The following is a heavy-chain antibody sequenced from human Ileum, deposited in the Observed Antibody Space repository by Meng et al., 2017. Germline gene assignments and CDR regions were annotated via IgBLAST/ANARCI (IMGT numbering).Heavy chain of an antibody. Sequence: GGSLRLSFAASGFTFSSYEMNWVRQAPGKGLEWVSYISSSGSTIYYADSVKGRFTISRDNAKNSLYLQMNSLRAEDTAVYYCARSLDPIDVAFDIWGQGTMVTVSS. CDR1: GFTFSSYE. CDR2: ISSSGSTI. V-gene: IGHV3-48*03. J-gene: IGHJ3*02. CDR3: ARSLDPIDVAFDI. D-gene: IGHD3-16*02.